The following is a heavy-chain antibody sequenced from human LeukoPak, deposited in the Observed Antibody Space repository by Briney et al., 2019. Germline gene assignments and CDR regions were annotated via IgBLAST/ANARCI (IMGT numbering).Heavy chain of an antibody. CDR1: GGSISSYY. J-gene: IGHJ3*02. Sequence: PSETLSLTCTVSGGSISSYYWSWIRQPPGKGLEWIGYIYYSGSTNYNPSLKSRVTISVDTSKNQFSLKLSSVTAADTAVYYCARGITMVRGVTTLAFDIWGLGTMVTVSS. D-gene: IGHD3-10*01. CDR3: ARGITMVRGVTTLAFDI. V-gene: IGHV4-59*01. CDR2: IYYSGST.